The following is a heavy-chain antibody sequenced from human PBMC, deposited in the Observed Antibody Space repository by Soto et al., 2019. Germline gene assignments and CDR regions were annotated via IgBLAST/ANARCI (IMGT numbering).Heavy chain of an antibody. CDR1: GGTFSSYA. V-gene: IGHV1-69*13. CDR3: TTDSYSTLTVVRFDY. J-gene: IGHJ4*01. Sequence: ASVKVSCKASGGTFSSYAISWVRQAPGQGLEWMGGIIPIFGTANYAQKFQGRVTITADESTSTAYMELSSLRSEDTAVYYCTTDSYSTLTVVRFDYWGHGTLVTVSS. D-gene: IGHD2-8*01. CDR2: IIPIFGTA.